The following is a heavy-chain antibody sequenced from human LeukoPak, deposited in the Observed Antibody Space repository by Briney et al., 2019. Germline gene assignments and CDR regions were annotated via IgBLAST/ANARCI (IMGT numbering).Heavy chain of an antibody. J-gene: IGHJ4*02. V-gene: IGHV3-11*04. Sequence: GGSLRLSCAASGFTFSDYYMSWIRQAPGKGLEWVSYISSSGSTIYYADSVKGRFTISRDNAKNSLYLQMNSLRAEDTAVYYCAIIAVAGPVDYWGQGTLVTVSS. CDR1: GFTFSDYY. CDR2: ISSSGSTI. CDR3: AIIAVAGPVDY. D-gene: IGHD6-19*01.